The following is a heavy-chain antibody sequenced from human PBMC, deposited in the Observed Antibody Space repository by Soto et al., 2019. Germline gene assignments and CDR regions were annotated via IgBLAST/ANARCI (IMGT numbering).Heavy chain of an antibody. J-gene: IGHJ4*02. Sequence: GGSLRLSCAASGFIFSNYAMSWVRRAPGKGLEWVSFISGSGSTTYYADSVKGRFTISRGNSKNMLYVQMNSLRAEDAAVYYCVRDERSTGLHIDHWGRGTLVTVSS. V-gene: IGHV3-23*01. CDR3: VRDERSTGLHIDH. CDR2: ISGSGSTT. CDR1: GFIFSNYA. D-gene: IGHD4-4*01.